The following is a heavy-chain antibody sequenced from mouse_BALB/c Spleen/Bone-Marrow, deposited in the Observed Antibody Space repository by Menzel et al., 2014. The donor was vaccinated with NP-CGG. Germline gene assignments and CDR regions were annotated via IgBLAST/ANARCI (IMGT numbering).Heavy chain of an antibody. Sequence: VQLQQPGPGLMKPSQSLSLTCTVTGYSIASAYAWNWIRQFPGDKLEWMGYITSSGHTSYNPSLKSRISITRDTSKNQTFLQLNSVTTEDTATYFCARTGSFFDDWGQGTTLTVSS. CDR2: ITSSGHT. CDR1: GYSIASAYA. V-gene: IGHV3-2*02. CDR3: ARTGSFFDD. J-gene: IGHJ2*01.